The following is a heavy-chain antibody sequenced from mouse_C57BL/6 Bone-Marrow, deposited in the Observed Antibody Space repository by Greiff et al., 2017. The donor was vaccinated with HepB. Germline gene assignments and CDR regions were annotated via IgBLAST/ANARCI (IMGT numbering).Heavy chain of an antibody. D-gene: IGHD1-1*01. J-gene: IGHJ4*01. CDR2: IDPENGDT. CDR1: GFNIKDDY. V-gene: IGHV14-4*01. CDR3: TTEGYTTVVATDYAMDY. Sequence: VQLKQSGAELVRPGASVKLSCTASGFNIKDDYMHWVKQRPEQGLEWIGWIDPENGDTEYASKFQGKATITADTSSNTAYLQLSSLTSEDTAVYYCTTEGYTTVVATDYAMDYWGQGTSVTVSS.